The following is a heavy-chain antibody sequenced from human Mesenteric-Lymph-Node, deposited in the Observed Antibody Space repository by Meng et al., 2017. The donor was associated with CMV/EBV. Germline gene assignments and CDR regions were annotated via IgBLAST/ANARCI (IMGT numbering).Heavy chain of an antibody. CDR2: IYHSGST. CDR1: GGSISSSNW. CDR3: ARGEFIWAAAGKSCPFDY. V-gene: IGHV4-4*02. Sequence: SETLSLTCAVSGGSISSSNWWSWVRQPPGKGLEWIGEIYHSGSTNYNPSLKSRVTISVDTSKNQFSLKLSSVTAADTAVYYCARGEFIWAAAGKSCPFDYWGQGTLVTVSS. J-gene: IGHJ4*02. D-gene: IGHD6-13*01.